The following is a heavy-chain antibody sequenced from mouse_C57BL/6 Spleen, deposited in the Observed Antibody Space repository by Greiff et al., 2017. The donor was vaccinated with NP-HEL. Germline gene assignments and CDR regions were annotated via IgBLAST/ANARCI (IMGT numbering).Heavy chain of an antibody. D-gene: IGHD1-1*01. CDR2: IDPETGGT. CDR3: TCYGSSWFAY. V-gene: IGHV1-15*01. Sequence: QVQLQQSGAELVRPGASVTLSCKASGYTFTDYEMHWVKQTPVHGLEWIGAIDPETGGTAYNQKFKGKAILTADKSSSTAYMELRSLTSEDSAVYYCTCYGSSWFAYWGQGTLVTVSA. CDR1: GYTFTDYE. J-gene: IGHJ3*01.